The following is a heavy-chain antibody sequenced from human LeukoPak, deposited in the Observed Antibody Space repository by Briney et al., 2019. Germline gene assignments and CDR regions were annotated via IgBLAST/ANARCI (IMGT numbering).Heavy chain of an antibody. D-gene: IGHD6-19*01. J-gene: IGHJ4*02. V-gene: IGHV3-53*01. CDR2: LYSGGGT. Sequence: GGPLRLSCAASGFTVSSSYMTWVRQAPGKGLEWVSTLYSGGGTFYADSVKGRFTISRDNSKNTLDLHMSSLRAEDTAVYYCARAGGLPIAVAPIDCWGQGTLVTVSS. CDR1: GFTVSSSY. CDR3: ARAGGLPIAVAPIDC.